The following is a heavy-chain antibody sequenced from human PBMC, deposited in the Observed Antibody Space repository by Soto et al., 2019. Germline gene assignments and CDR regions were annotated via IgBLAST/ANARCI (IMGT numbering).Heavy chain of an antibody. CDR1: GGTFSSYA. Sequence: QVQLVQSGAEVKKPGSSVKVSCKASGGTFSSYAISWVRQAPGQGVEWMGGIIPIFGTANYAQKFQGRVTIAAAKSTSTAYMELSSLRSEDTAVYDCARAPTVARGGCDYWGQGTLVTVSS. D-gene: IGHD4-17*01. J-gene: IGHJ4*02. CDR2: IIPIFGTA. V-gene: IGHV1-69*06. CDR3: ARAPTVARGGCDY.